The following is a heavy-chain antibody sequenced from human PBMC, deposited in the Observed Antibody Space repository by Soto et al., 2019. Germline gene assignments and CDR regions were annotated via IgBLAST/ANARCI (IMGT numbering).Heavy chain of an antibody. V-gene: IGHV4-39*01. Sequence: SETLSLTRTVSGGSINSGSYYWGWIRQPPGKGLEWIGNIYYSGNTYSNPSLKSRVTISVATSKNQFSLKLSSMTAADTAVYYCARLRLMTTVTTNWFDHWGQG. J-gene: IGHJ5*02. CDR1: GGSINSGSYY. CDR3: ARLRLMTTVTTNWFDH. CDR2: IYYSGNT. D-gene: IGHD4-4*01.